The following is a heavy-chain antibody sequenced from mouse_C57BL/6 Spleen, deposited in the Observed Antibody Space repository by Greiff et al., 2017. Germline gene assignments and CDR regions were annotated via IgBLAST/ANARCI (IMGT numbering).Heavy chain of an antibody. CDR3: ARDEDTVVAEGVYYLDY. D-gene: IGHD1-1*01. CDR2: FYPGSGST. Sequence: VQLQQSGAELVKPGASVKLSCKASGYTFTEYTIHWVKQRSGQGLEWIGWFYPGSGSTKYNEQFKDKATLTADKSSSTAYMELSRLTSEDSAVXFCARDEDTVVAEGVYYLDYWGQGTTLTVSS. J-gene: IGHJ2*01. CDR1: GYTFTEYT. V-gene: IGHV1-62-2*01.